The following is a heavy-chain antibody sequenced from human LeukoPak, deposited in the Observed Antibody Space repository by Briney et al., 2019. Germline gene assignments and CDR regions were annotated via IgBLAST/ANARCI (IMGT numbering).Heavy chain of an antibody. Sequence: GGSLRLSCAASGFTYSNYWMHWVRQDPGKGLEWVSAISGSGGSTYYADSVKGRFTISRDNSKNTLYLQMNSLRAEDTAVYYCAKVAGKGYFDYWGQGTLVTVCS. CDR3: AKVAGKGYFDY. CDR2: ISGSGGST. CDR1: GFTYSNYW. J-gene: IGHJ4*02. V-gene: IGHV3-23*01.